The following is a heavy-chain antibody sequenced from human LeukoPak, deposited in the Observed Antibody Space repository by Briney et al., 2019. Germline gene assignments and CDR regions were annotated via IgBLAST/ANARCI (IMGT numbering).Heavy chain of an antibody. CDR3: ARESKGRVVVITTASSKNDAFDI. D-gene: IGHD3-22*01. CDR2: ISSSGNTI. J-gene: IGHJ3*02. Sequence: PGGSLRLSCEASGFAFSSYEMNWVRQAPGMGLQCISYISSSGNTIYQAESEKGRFTVSRDNAKDSLYMQMNSLRADDTAVYYCARESKGRVVVITTASSKNDAFDIWGQGTMVTVSS. V-gene: IGHV3-48*03. CDR1: GFAFSSYE.